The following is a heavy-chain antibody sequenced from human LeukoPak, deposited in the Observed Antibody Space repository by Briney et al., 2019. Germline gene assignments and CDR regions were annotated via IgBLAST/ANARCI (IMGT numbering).Heavy chain of an antibody. V-gene: IGHV4-39*07. Sequence: SETLSLTCTVSGGSISSSSYYWGWIRQPPEKGLEWIGSVYYSGSTYYSPSLKSRVTISVDTSKNQFSLKLSSVTAADTAVYYCARDLPSHIVGDYWGQGTLVTVSS. D-gene: IGHD2-15*01. J-gene: IGHJ4*02. CDR1: GGSISSSSYY. CDR3: ARDLPSHIVGDY. CDR2: VYYSGST.